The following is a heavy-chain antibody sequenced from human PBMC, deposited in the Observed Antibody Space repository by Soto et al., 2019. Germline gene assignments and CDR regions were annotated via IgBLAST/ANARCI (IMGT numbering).Heavy chain of an antibody. CDR3: AKSLLFVDHGYMDV. J-gene: IGHJ6*03. V-gene: IGHV1-69*02. Sequence: QFQLVQSGAELKKPGSSVKVSCEASGGSFTSYSVTWVRQAPGQGLEWMGRIIPIQGKANYALKFQDRVTITSDRSTRTVYMGLTTLRPEDTAVYFCAKSLLFVDHGYMDVWGKGTTVTVSS. CDR2: IIPIQGKA. D-gene: IGHD2-21*01. CDR1: GGSFTSYS.